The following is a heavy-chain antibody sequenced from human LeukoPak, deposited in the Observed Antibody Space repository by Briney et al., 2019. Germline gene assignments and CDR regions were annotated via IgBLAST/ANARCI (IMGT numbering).Heavy chain of an antibody. CDR2: IYYSGST. V-gene: IGHV4-59*08. Sequence: EPSETLSLTCAVYGGSFSGYYWSWIRQPPGKGLEWIGYIYYSGSTNYNPSLKSRVTISVDTSKNQFSLKLSSVTAADTAVYYCARRAYYYDSSGYYFDAFDIWGQGTMVTVSS. J-gene: IGHJ3*02. D-gene: IGHD3-22*01. CDR1: GGSFSGYY. CDR3: ARRAYYYDSSGYYFDAFDI.